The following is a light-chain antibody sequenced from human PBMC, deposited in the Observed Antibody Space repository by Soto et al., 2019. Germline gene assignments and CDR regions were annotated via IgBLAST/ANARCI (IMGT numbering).Light chain of an antibody. Sequence: QSVLTQPASVSGSPGQSITISCTGTSSDVGAYNYVSWYQQHPGKAPKLMIFEVSNRPSGVSDRFSGSKSGNTASLTISGLQAEDEADYYCSSHTSSTTWVFGGGTQLTVL. CDR1: SSDVGAYNY. J-gene: IGLJ3*02. CDR3: SSHTSSTTWV. V-gene: IGLV2-14*01. CDR2: EVS.